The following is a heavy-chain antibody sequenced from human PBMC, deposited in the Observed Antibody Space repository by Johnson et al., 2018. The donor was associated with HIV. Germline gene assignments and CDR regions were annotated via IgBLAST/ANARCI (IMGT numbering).Heavy chain of an antibody. CDR2: ISGSGGST. CDR1: GFTFSSYA. J-gene: IGHJ3*02. CDR3: AREGALLLWFGASPFDI. D-gene: IGHD3-10*01. Sequence: VYLVESGGGLVQPGGSLRLSCAASGFTFSSYAMSWVRQAPGKGLEWVSAISGSGGSTYYADSVKGRFTISRDNAKNTLYLQMNSLRAEDTAVYYCAREGALLLWFGASPFDIWGQGTMVTVSS. V-gene: IGHV3-23*04.